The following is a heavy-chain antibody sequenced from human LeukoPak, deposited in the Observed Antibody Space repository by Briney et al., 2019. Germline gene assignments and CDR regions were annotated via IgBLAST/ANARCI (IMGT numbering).Heavy chain of an antibody. Sequence: ASVTVSCKASGYTFTSYDINWVRQATGQGLEWMGWMNPNSGNTGYAQKFQGRVTMTRNTSISTAYMELSSLRSEDTAVYYCARDLVYCSGGSCYSGDWFDPWGQGTLVTVSS. J-gene: IGHJ5*02. V-gene: IGHV1-8*01. CDR1: GYTFTSYD. D-gene: IGHD2-15*01. CDR3: ARDLVYCSGGSCYSGDWFDP. CDR2: MNPNSGNT.